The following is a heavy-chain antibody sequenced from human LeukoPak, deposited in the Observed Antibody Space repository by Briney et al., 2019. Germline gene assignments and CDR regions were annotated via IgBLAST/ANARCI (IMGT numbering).Heavy chain of an antibody. V-gene: IGHV4-59*01. CDR3: ARDRGVLRVAFDI. Sequence: SETLSLTCTVSGGSISSYYWSWIRQPPGKGLEWIGYIYYSGSTNYNPSPKSRVTISVDTSKNQFSLKLSSVTAADTAVYYCARDRGVLRVAFDIWGQGTMVTVSS. D-gene: IGHD2-8*01. J-gene: IGHJ3*02. CDR2: IYYSGST. CDR1: GGSISSYY.